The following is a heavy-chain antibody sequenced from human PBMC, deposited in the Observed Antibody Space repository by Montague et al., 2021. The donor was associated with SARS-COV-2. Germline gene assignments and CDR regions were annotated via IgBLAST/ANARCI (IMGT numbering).Heavy chain of an antibody. CDR1: SGSFRGYY. J-gene: IGHJ6*02. V-gene: IGHV4-34*01. CDR2: INHSGST. D-gene: IGHD3-10*01. Sequence: SETLSLTCAVSSGSFRGYYWSWIRQPPGKGLEWIGEINHSGSTTYNPSLESRVSISVATSNKQFSLKVTSVTAADTAVYYCARLGAITLVRGSTKADFSNYGMDVWGQGTTVTGSS. CDR3: ARLGAITLVRGSTKADFSNYGMDV.